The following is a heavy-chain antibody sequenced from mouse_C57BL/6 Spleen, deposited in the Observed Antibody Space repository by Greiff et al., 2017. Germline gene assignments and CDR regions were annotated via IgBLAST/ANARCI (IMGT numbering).Heavy chain of an antibody. J-gene: IGHJ1*03. CDR2: ISDGGSYT. V-gene: IGHV5-4*03. CDR3: ARVYYGSSYGYFDV. Sequence: EVNLVESGGGLVKPGGSLKLSCAASGFTFSSYAMSWVRQTPEKRLEWVATISDGGSYTYYPDNVKGRFTISRDNAKNNLYLQMSHLKSEDTAMYYCARVYYGSSYGYFDVWGTGTTVTVSS. D-gene: IGHD1-1*01. CDR1: GFTFSSYA.